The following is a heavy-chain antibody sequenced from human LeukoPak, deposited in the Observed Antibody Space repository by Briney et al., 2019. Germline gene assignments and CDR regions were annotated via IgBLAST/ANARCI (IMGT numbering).Heavy chain of an antibody. D-gene: IGHD4/OR15-4a*01. CDR3: ARRAGAYSHPYDY. J-gene: IGHJ4*02. CDR2: ISGSGGNT. Sequence: GGSLRLSCAASGFTFSKYGMSWVRQAPGKGLEWVSTISGSGGNTYYADSVKGRFTISRDNSKNTLYLQMNSLRAEDTAVYYCARRAGAYSHPYDYWGQGTLVTVSS. CDR1: GFTFSKYG. V-gene: IGHV3-23*01.